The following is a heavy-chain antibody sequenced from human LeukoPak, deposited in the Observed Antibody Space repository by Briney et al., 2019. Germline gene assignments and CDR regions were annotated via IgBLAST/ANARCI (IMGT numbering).Heavy chain of an antibody. Sequence: ASVKVSCKASGYTFTSYGISWVRQAPGQGLEWMGWISAYNGNTNYAQKLQGRVTMTTDTSTSTAYMELRSLRSDDTAVYYCASDHYGYCSGGSCHLIDYWGQGTLVTVSS. CDR1: GYTFTSYG. CDR2: ISAYNGNT. V-gene: IGHV1-18*01. CDR3: ASDHYGYCSGGSCHLIDY. D-gene: IGHD2-15*01. J-gene: IGHJ4*02.